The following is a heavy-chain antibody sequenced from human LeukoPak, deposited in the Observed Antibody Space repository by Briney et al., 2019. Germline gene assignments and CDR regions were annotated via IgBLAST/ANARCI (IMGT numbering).Heavy chain of an antibody. J-gene: IGHJ4*02. CDR3: ARFRTWGDKAFDY. V-gene: IGHV3-7*01. Sequence: GGSLRLSCAASGFTFSSYWMSWVRQAPGKGLEWVANIKQDGSEKNYVDSVKGRFTISRDNAKNSLDLQMNSLRAEDTAVYYCARFRTWGDKAFDYWGQGTLVTVSS. D-gene: IGHD2-21*02. CDR1: GFTFSSYW. CDR2: IKQDGSEK.